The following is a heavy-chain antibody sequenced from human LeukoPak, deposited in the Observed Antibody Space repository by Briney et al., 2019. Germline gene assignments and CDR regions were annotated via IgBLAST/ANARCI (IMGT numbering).Heavy chain of an antibody. Sequence: PSETLSLTCSVSGGSISNNNYYWGWIRQPPGKGLEWIGSIYYSGNTYYNPSLKSRVTIFVDRSKNQFSLNLSSVTAADTAVYYCATHKFDYGHRTAFDYWGQGTKVTVSS. CDR2: IYYSGNT. CDR1: GGSISNNNYY. CDR3: ATHKFDYGHRTAFDY. D-gene: IGHD4-17*01. J-gene: IGHJ4*02. V-gene: IGHV4-39*01.